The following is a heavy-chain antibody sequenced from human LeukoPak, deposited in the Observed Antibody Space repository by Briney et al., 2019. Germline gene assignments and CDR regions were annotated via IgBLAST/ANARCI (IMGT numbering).Heavy chain of an antibody. J-gene: IGHJ4*02. CDR1: GFTFSSYW. CDR3: ARGTGEIDY. V-gene: IGHV3-48*04. D-gene: IGHD7-27*01. CDR2: ISSSGSNI. Sequence: GGSLRLSCAASGFTFSSYWMSWVRQAPGKGLEWVSYISSSGSNIYYPDSVKGRFTISRDNAKNSLYLQMNSLRAEDTAVYYCARGTGEIDYWGQGTLVTVSS.